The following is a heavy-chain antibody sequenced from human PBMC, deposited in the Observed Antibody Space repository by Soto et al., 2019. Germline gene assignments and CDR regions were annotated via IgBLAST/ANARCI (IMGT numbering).Heavy chain of an antibody. CDR3: ASQLLFRMLYATDDAFDI. CDR1: GLTFSSYS. V-gene: IGHV3-48*02. J-gene: IGHJ3*02. Sequence: GGSLRLSCAASGLTFSSYSMNWVRQAPGKXLEWVSYISSSSSTIYYADSVKGRFTISRDNAKNSLYLQMNSLRDEDTAVYYCASQLLFRMLYATDDAFDIWGQGTMVTVSS. D-gene: IGHD2-8*01. CDR2: ISSSSSTI.